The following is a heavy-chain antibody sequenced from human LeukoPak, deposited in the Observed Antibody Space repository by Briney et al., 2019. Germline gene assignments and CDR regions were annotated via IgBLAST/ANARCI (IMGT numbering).Heavy chain of an antibody. Sequence: PSETLSLACTVSGGSISSYYWSWIRQPPGKGLEWIGYIYYSGSTNYNPSLKSRVTISVDTSKNQFSLKLSSVTAADTAVYYCARVRSTVVPKFDYWGQGTLVTFSS. CDR3: ARVRSTVVPKFDY. J-gene: IGHJ4*02. CDR1: GGSISSYY. D-gene: IGHD4-23*01. V-gene: IGHV4-59*01. CDR2: IYYSGST.